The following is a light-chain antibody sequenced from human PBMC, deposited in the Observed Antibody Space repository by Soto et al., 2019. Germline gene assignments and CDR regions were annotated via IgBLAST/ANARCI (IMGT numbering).Light chain of an antibody. CDR3: QAWDSNTPSVV. CDR2: QDS. CDR1: KLGDKY. V-gene: IGLV3-1*01. Sequence: SYELTQPPSVSVSPGQTASITCSGDKLGDKYACWYQQKPGQSPMLVIYQDSKRPSGIPERFSGSNSGNTATLTISGTQAMDEADYYCQAWDSNTPSVVFGGGTQVTVL. J-gene: IGLJ2*01.